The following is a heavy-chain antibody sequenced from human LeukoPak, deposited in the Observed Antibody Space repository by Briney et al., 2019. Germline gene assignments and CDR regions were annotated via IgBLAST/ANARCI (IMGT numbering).Heavy chain of an antibody. CDR3: ARTRLSGEFYFDY. CDR1: SGSISTSNYY. D-gene: IGHD3-10*02. V-gene: IGHV4-39*01. Sequence: PSETLSLTCTVSSGSISTSNYYWGWVRQPPGKALEWIGNIFYSGSTYYSPSLKSRVTISLDTSRNQFSLKLSSVTAADTAVYYCARTRLSGEFYFDYWGQGTLVTVSS. J-gene: IGHJ4*02. CDR2: IFYSGST.